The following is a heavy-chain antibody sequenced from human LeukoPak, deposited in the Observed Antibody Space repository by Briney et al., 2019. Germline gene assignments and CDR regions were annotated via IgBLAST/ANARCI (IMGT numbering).Heavy chain of an antibody. D-gene: IGHD5-12*01. Sequence: PSETLSLTCTVSGGSTSSGGYYWSWIRQHPGKGLEWIGYIYYTGSTYYNPSLESRVSISVDTSENQFSLKLSSVTAADTAVYYCARVVATIYWFDPWGQGTLVTVSS. CDR3: ARVVATIYWFDP. V-gene: IGHV4-31*03. J-gene: IGHJ5*02. CDR1: GGSTSSGGYY. CDR2: IYYTGST.